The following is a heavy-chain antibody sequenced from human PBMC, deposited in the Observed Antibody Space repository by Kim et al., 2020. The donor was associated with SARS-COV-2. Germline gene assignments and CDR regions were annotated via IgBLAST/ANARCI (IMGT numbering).Heavy chain of an antibody. CDR2: ISSSGSTL. V-gene: IGHV3-11*01. D-gene: IGHD4-17*01. CDR1: GFTFSDYY. J-gene: IGHJ6*02. CDR3: ATPKPHDYGDYGPPGYGMDV. Sequence: GGSLRLSCAASGFTFSDYYMSWIRQAPGKGLEWVSYISSSGSTLYYADSVKGRFTISRDNAKNSLYLQMNSLRAEDTAVYYCATPKPHDYGDYGPPGYGMDVWGQGTTVTVSS.